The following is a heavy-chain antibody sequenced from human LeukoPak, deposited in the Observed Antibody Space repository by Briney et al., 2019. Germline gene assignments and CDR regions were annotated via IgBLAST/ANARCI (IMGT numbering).Heavy chain of an antibody. D-gene: IGHD6-13*01. Sequence: PGGSLRLSCAASGFTFSSYSMNWVRQAPGKGLEWVSVIYSGGSTYYADSVKGRFTISRDNSKNTLYLQMNSLRAEDTAVYYCARDLGSSWTGYWGQGTLVTVSS. J-gene: IGHJ4*02. CDR2: IYSGGST. CDR3: ARDLGSSWTGY. CDR1: GFTFSSYS. V-gene: IGHV3-66*02.